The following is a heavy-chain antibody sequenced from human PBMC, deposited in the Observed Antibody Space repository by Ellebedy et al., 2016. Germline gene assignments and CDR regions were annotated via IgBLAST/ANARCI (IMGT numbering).Heavy chain of an antibody. CDR2: INHSGYT. J-gene: IGHJ5*01. V-gene: IGHV4-34*01. D-gene: IGHD5-18*01. Sequence: SETLSLTXAVYGGSVSGYFWTWIRQPPGKGLEWIGEINHSGYTNYNPSLKSRVTISVDTSKNQFSLKLSSVTAADTAVYYCARDVRGYNTVSRFDSWGQGTLVTVSS. CDR3: ARDVRGYNTVSRFDS. CDR1: GGSVSGYF.